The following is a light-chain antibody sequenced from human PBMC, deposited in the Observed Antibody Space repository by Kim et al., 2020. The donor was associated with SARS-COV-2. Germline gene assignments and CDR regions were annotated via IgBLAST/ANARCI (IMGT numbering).Light chain of an antibody. CDR2: DVS. CDR3: FSYAGSFSWV. CDR1: SSDVGGYNY. Sequence: QSALTQPRSVSGSPGQSVTISCTGTSSDVGGYNYVSWYQHHPGKATKLMIYDVSKRPSGVPDRFSGSKSGNTASLTISGLQAEDEADYYCFSYAGSFSWVFGGGTKLTVL. V-gene: IGLV2-11*01. J-gene: IGLJ3*02.